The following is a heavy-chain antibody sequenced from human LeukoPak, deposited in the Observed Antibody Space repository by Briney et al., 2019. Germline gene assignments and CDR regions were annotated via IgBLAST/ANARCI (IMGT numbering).Heavy chain of an antibody. CDR1: GYTFTGYY. J-gene: IGHJ6*03. D-gene: IGHD5-18*01. CDR2: INPSGGST. Sequence: ASVKVSCKASGYTFTGYYMHWVRQAPGQGLEWMGIINPSGGSTSYAQKFQGRVTMTRDTSTSTVYMGLSSLRSEDTAVYYCARRGYSYGPYYYYYMDVWGKGTTVTVSS. V-gene: IGHV1-46*01. CDR3: ARRGYSYGPYYYYYMDV.